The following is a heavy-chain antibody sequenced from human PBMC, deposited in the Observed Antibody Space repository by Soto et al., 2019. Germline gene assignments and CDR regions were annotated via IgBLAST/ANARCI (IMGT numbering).Heavy chain of an antibody. CDR2: ISESGGSI. V-gene: IGHV3-23*01. J-gene: IGHJ4*02. CDR1: GFTFRKYA. Sequence: GGSLRLSCAASGFTFRKYAMSWVRQAPGKGLEWVSVISESGGSIHYTDSVKGRFTVSRDNSKDTLYLQMDSLRAEDTAVYYCTKGSWLDYWGKGTRVTLSS. CDR3: TKGSWLDY.